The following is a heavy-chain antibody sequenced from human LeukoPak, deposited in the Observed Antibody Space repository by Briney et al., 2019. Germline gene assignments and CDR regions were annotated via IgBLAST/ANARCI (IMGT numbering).Heavy chain of an antibody. J-gene: IGHJ5*02. CDR1: GFTVSSNY. V-gene: IGHV3-66*01. CDR3: AGLGGSGSYRPRTFDP. Sequence: AGGSLRLSCAASGFTVSSNYMSWVRQAPGKGLEWVSVIYSGGGTYYADSVKGRFTISRDNSKNTLYLQMNSLGAEDTAVYYCAGLGGSGSYRPRTFDPWGQGTLVTVSS. D-gene: IGHD1-26*01. CDR2: IYSGGGT.